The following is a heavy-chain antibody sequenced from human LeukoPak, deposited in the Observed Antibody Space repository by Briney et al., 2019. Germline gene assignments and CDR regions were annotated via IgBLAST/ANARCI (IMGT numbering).Heavy chain of an antibody. CDR3: AKDFLVLMVYEEDYMDV. CDR2: ISGSGGST. J-gene: IGHJ6*03. V-gene: IGHV3-23*01. D-gene: IGHD2-8*01. CDR1: GFTFSSYA. Sequence: PGGSLRLSCAASGFTFSSYAMSWVRQAPGKGLEWVSAISGSGGSTYYADSVKGRFTISRDNSKNTLYLQMNSLRAEDTAVYYCAKDFLVLMVYEEDYMDVWGKGTTVTVSS.